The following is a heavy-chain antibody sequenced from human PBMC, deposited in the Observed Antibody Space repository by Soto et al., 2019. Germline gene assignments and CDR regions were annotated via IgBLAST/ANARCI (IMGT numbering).Heavy chain of an antibody. CDR1: GFTVSTYG. CDR3: TGEVESGY. D-gene: IGHD2-8*02. Sequence: QVQLVESGGGVVQPGRSLRLSCAVSGFTVSTYGMHWVRQAPGKGLEWVAVISRDGGTKYYADSVKGRFTISRDNSRKTLFLEMNSLRGDDMAVYYCTGEVESGYWGQGTLVTVSS. CDR2: ISRDGGTK. V-gene: IGHV3-30*03. J-gene: IGHJ4*02.